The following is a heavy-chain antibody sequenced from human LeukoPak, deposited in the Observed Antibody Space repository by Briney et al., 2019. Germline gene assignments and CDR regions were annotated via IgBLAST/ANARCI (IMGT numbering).Heavy chain of an antibody. CDR1: GGTFSSYA. CDR2: VIPIFDIA. D-gene: IGHD2-2*01. Sequence: ATLKVSCKASGGTFSSYAISWLRQAPGQGLEWMGGVIPIFDIANYAQKFQGRVTITTDESTSTAYMELSSLRSEDTAVYYCARVGGFNCSSISCYWQRAQNWFDPWGQGTLVTVSS. CDR3: ARVGGFNCSSISCYWQRAQNWFDP. V-gene: IGHV1-69*05. J-gene: IGHJ5*02.